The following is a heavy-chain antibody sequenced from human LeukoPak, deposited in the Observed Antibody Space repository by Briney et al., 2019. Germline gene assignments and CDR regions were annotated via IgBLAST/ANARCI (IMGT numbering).Heavy chain of an antibody. CDR1: GFTFSSYG. D-gene: IGHD2-8*01. CDR3: AKDEDIVLLYYFDN. J-gene: IGHJ4*02. Sequence: PGGSLRLSCAASGFTFSSYGMHWVRQAPGKGLEWVSAISGSGGSTYYADSVKGRFTISRDNSKNTLYLQMNSLRAEDTAVYYCAKDEDIVLLYYFDNWGQGTLVTVSS. V-gene: IGHV3-23*01. CDR2: ISGSGGST.